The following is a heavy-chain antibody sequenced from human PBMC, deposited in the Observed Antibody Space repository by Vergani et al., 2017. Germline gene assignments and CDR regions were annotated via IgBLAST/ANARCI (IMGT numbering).Heavy chain of an antibody. D-gene: IGHD6-19*01. V-gene: IGHV3-15*01. CDR2: IKTKDHDDAT. CDR3: TTLDLIALSAMFDY. J-gene: IGHJ4*02. CDR1: GFTFSNAW. Sequence: EVQLVESGGGLVKPGGSLRLSCAASGFTFSNAWMSWVRQTPGQGLEWVGHIKTKDHDDATDYSAAVKGRFIISRDDSTSTIYLQMNRLKTEDTGVYYCTTLDLIALSAMFDYWGRGTLVSVSS.